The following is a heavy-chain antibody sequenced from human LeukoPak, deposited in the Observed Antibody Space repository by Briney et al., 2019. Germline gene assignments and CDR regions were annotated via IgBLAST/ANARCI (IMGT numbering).Heavy chain of an antibody. CDR1: GGSISSYY. Sequence: SETLSLTCTVSGGSISSYYWSWIRRPPGKGLEWIGYIYYSGSTNYNPSLKSRVTISVDTSKNQFSLKLSSVTAADTAVYYCARDLSGSYGRRGAFDIWGQGTMVTVSS. CDR2: IYYSGST. CDR3: ARDLSGSYGRRGAFDI. V-gene: IGHV4-59*01. J-gene: IGHJ3*02. D-gene: IGHD1-26*01.